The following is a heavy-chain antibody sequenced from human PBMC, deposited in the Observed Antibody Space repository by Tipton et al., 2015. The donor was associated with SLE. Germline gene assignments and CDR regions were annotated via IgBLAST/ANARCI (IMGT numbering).Heavy chain of an antibody. CDR2: IYPGYPGNSDT. CDR3: ARRNDSEGYIDH. J-gene: IGHJ4*02. V-gene: IGHV5-51*03. D-gene: IGHD3-22*01. Sequence: QLVQSGAEVKKPGESLKISCKGFGYTFTNNWIGWVRQMPGKGLEWMGIIYPGYPGNSDTRYSPSFQGQVTISADKSFSTAYLQWNSLKASDTAMYYCARRNDSEGYIDHWGQGTLVTVSS. CDR1: GYTFTNNW.